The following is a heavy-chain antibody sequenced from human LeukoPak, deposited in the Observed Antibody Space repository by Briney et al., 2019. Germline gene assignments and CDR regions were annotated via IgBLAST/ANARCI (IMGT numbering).Heavy chain of an antibody. V-gene: IGHV1-69*05. D-gene: IGHD5-18*01. J-gene: IGHJ4*02. CDR3: ARDGGGYSYGGAFDY. CDR1: GGTFSSYA. Sequence: GPSVKVSCKASGGTFSSYAISWVRQAPGQGLEWMGGIIPVFGTANYAQKFQGRVTTTTDESTSTAYMELSSLRSEDTAVYYCARDGGGYSYGGAFDYWGQGTLVTVSS. CDR2: IIPVFGTA.